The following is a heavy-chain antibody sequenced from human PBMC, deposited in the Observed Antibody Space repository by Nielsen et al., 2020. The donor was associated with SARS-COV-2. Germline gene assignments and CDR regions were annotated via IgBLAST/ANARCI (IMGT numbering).Heavy chain of an antibody. Sequence: SETLSLTCAVYGGSFSGYYWSWIRQPPGKGLEWIGEINHSGSTNYNPSPKSRVTISVDKSKNQFSLKLSSVTAADTAVYYCARRYGNSWYYFDYWGQGTLVTVSS. V-gene: IGHV4-34*01. CDR3: ARRYGNSWYYFDY. D-gene: IGHD6-13*01. J-gene: IGHJ4*02. CDR1: GGSFSGYY. CDR2: INHSGST.